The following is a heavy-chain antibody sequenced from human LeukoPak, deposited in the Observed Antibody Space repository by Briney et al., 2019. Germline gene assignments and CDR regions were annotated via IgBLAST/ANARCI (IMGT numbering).Heavy chain of an antibody. Sequence: SETLSLTCTVSGGSISSSSYYWGWIRQPPGKGLEWIGSIYYSGSTYYNPSLKSRVTISVDTSKNQFSLKLSSVTAADTAVYYCAGTRIQLWARYYFDYWGQGTLVTVSA. V-gene: IGHV4-39*01. J-gene: IGHJ4*02. CDR1: GGSISSSSYY. CDR2: IYYSGST. CDR3: AGTRIQLWARYYFDY. D-gene: IGHD5-18*01.